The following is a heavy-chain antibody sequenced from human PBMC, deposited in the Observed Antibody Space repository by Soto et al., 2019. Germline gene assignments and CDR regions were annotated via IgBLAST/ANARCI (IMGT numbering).Heavy chain of an antibody. V-gene: IGHV3-23*01. CDR1: GFTFSIYA. CDR2: ISGSGGST. D-gene: IGHD6-13*01. Sequence: EVQLLESGGGLVQPGGSLRLSCAADGFTFSIYAMSWVRQAPGKGLEWVSAISGSGGSTYYADSVKGRFTISRDNSKNTLYLQMNSLRADDTAVYYCAKATRGGAATLIRDYWGQGTLVTVSS. J-gene: IGHJ4*02. CDR3: AKATRGGAATLIRDY.